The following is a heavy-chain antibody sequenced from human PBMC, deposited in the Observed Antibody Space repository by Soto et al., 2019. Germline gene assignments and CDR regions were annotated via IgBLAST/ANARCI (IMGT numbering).Heavy chain of an antibody. Sequence: SETRSLTCTVSDGSFNSGSDSWSWIRQPPGKGLEWIGYVYHTGRTSYNPSLKSRVSISMDTSKNQFSLNLDSVTAADTAVYFCARDFAYFDSWGQGTLVTVSS. D-gene: IGHD3-3*01. CDR2: VYHTGRT. J-gene: IGHJ4*02. CDR3: ARDFAYFDS. CDR1: DGSFNSGSDS. V-gene: IGHV4-61*01.